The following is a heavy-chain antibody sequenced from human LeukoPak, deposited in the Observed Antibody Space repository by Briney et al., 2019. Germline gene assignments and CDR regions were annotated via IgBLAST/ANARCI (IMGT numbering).Heavy chain of an antibody. CDR3: AKGGSFYYDTSGYLY. V-gene: IGHV3-20*04. CDR1: GFTFSAYA. Sequence: GGSLRLSCEASGFTFSAYAMTWVRQAPGKGLEWVSGINWNGGSTGYEDSVKGRFTISRDNAKNSLYLQMNSLRAEDTAVYYCAKGGSFYYDTSGYLYWGQGTLVTVSS. CDR2: INWNGGST. J-gene: IGHJ4*02. D-gene: IGHD3-22*01.